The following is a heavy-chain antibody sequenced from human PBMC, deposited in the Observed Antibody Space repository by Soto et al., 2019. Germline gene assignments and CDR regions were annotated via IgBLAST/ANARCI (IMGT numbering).Heavy chain of an antibody. Sequence: ASVKVSCKASGYTFTSYGISWLRQAPGQGLEWMGWISAYNGNTNYAQKLQGRVTMTTDTSTSTAYMELRSLRSDDTAVYYCARRYDDYGDYVYWGQGTLVTVSA. CDR1: GYTFTSYG. J-gene: IGHJ4*02. CDR3: ARRYDDYGDYVY. D-gene: IGHD4-17*01. CDR2: ISAYNGNT. V-gene: IGHV1-18*01.